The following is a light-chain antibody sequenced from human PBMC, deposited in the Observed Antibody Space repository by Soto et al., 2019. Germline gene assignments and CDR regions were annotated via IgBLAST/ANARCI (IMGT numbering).Light chain of an antibody. Sequence: EVGLTQSPVTLSLSPGERATLSCRASQSFRGLLAWYQQKPGQAPRLLIYDAYNRATGIPPRFSGSGSGTGFTLTISSLEPEDSAVYYCQQRHMWPITFGQGTRLEIK. CDR2: DAY. CDR3: QQRHMWPIT. CDR1: QSFRGL. J-gene: IGKJ5*01. V-gene: IGKV3-11*01.